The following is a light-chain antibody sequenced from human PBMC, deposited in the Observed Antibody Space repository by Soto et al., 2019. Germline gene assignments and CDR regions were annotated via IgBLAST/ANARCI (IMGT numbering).Light chain of an antibody. V-gene: IGLV8-61*01. CDR3: VLYMGSAHVV. J-gene: IGLJ2*01. Sequence: QAVVTQEPSVSVSPGGTVTLTCALSSCSVSTSYYPNWYQQTPGQAPRTLIYSTNTRSSGVPDRFSGSILGNKAALTITGAQADDESDYYCVLYMGSAHVVFGGGTKLTVL. CDR1: SCSVSTSYY. CDR2: STN.